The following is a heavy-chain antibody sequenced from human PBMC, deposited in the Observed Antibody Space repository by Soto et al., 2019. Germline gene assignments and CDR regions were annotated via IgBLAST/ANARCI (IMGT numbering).Heavy chain of an antibody. CDR3: ARDTPAISLSDH. CDR1: GGSISSSSYY. Sequence: SDTLSLTCTVSGGSISSSSYYWGWIRQPPGKGLEWIGSIYYSGSTYYNPSLKSRVTISVDTSKNQFSLKLSSVTAADTAVYYCARDTPAISLSDHWGQGTLVTVSS. J-gene: IGHJ4*02. CDR2: IYYSGST. V-gene: IGHV4-39*02. D-gene: IGHD2-15*01.